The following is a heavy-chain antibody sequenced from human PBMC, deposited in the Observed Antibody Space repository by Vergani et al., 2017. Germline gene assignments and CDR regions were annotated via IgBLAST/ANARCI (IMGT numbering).Heavy chain of an antibody. D-gene: IGHD4-11*01. CDR2: IYYSGST. J-gene: IGHJ4*02. CDR3: ARAHTTVTTPYYFDY. V-gene: IGHV4-39*01. CDR1: GGSISSSSYY. Sequence: QLQLQESGPGLVKPSETLSLTCTVSGGSISSSSYYWGWIRQPPGKGLEWIGSIYYSGSTYYSPSLKSRVTISVDTSKNQFSLKLSSVTAADTAVYYCARAHTTVTTPYYFDYWGQGTLVTVSS.